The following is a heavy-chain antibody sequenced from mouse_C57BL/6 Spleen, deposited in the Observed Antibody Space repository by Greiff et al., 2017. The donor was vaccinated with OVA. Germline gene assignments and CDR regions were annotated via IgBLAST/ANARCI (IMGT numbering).Heavy chain of an antibody. D-gene: IGHD3-3*01. CDR3: ARDRGHAFDY. CDR1: GFTFSSYA. J-gene: IGHJ2*01. CDR2: ISDGGSYT. Sequence: EVNLVESGGGLVKPGGSLKLSCAASGFTFSSYAMSWVRQTPEKRLEWVATISDGGSYTYYPDNVKGRFTISRDNAKNNLYLQMSHLKSEDTAMYYCARDRGHAFDYWGQGTTLTVSS. V-gene: IGHV5-4*01.